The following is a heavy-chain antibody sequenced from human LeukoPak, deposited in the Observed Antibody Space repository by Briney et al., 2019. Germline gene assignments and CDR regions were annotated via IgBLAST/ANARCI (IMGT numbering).Heavy chain of an antibody. V-gene: IGHV4-34*01. J-gene: IGHJ4*02. Sequence: PSETLSLTCAVSGEPFSGYFWSWIRQSSGKGLEWIGEIHNSGTTNYNPSLNSRVTISEDTSKNQFYLNLSSVTAADTAVYYCARRYYYNLGSFPFDFWGQGTLVTVSS. CDR1: GEPFSGYF. CDR2: IHNSGTT. D-gene: IGHD3-10*01. CDR3: ARRYYYNLGSFPFDF.